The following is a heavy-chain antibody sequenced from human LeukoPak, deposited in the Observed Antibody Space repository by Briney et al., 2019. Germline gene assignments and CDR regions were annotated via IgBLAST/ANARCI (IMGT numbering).Heavy chain of an antibody. Sequence: GASVKVSCKASGYTFTGYYMHWVRQAPGQGLEWMGWINPNSGGTNYAQKFQGRVTMTRDTSISTAYMELSRLRSDDTAVYYCARDSRFGEYHFDYWGQGTLVTVSS. CDR3: ARDSRFGEYHFDY. D-gene: IGHD3-10*01. J-gene: IGHJ4*02. V-gene: IGHV1-2*02. CDR2: INPNSGGT. CDR1: GYTFTGYY.